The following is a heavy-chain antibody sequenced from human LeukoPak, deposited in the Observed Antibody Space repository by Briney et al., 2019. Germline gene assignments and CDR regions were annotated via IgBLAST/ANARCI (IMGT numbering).Heavy chain of an antibody. Sequence: GASVKVSCKASGYTFTSYDINWVRQATGQGLEWMGWMNPNSGNTGYAQKLQGRVTMTTDTSTSTAYMELRSLRSDDTAVYYCARTPGIAAAGTPSDFRYWGQGTLVTVSS. CDR1: GYTFTSYD. V-gene: IGHV1-8*02. CDR2: MNPNSGNT. CDR3: ARTPGIAAAGTPSDFRY. J-gene: IGHJ4*02. D-gene: IGHD6-13*01.